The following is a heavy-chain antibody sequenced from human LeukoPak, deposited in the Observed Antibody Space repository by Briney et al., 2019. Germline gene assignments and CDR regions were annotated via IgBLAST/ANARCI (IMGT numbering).Heavy chain of an antibody. Sequence: GGSLRLSCAASGFTLSGYPMNWVRQAPGKGLEWVSYITNTSSTIYYADSVKGRFTISRDNAKNSLFLQMNSLRVEDTAVYYCARDGVYSWDLDYWGQGTLVTVSS. CDR1: GFTLSGYP. CDR3: ARDGVYSWDLDY. CDR2: ITNTSSTI. J-gene: IGHJ4*02. D-gene: IGHD5-18*01. V-gene: IGHV3-48*01.